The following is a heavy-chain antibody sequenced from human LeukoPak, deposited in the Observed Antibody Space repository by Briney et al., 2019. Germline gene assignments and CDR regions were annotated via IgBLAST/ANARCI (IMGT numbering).Heavy chain of an antibody. Sequence: SVKVSCKASGGTFSRYTLNWVRQAPGQGLEWMGGISPLFGSAKYAQKFQGRVTITADESTSTAYMELRSLRSEDTAVYYCARGYAFDYWGQGTLVTVSS. D-gene: IGHD3-16*01. J-gene: IGHJ4*02. CDR2: ISPLFGSA. CDR3: ARGYAFDY. V-gene: IGHV1-69*01. CDR1: GGTFSRYT.